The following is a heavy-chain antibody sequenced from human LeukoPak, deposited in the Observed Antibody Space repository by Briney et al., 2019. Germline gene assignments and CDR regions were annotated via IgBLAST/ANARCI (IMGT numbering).Heavy chain of an antibody. J-gene: IGHJ4*02. D-gene: IGHD7-27*01. CDR1: GGSISSGGYS. V-gene: IGHV4-30-2*01. Sequence: SETLSLTCAVSGGSISSGGYSWSWIRQPPGKGLEWIGYIYHSGSTYYNPSLKSRVTISVDRSKNQFSLKLSSMTAADTAVYYCARAHRHAGRLKQEFARGEFDYWGQGTLVTVSS. CDR2: IYHSGST. CDR3: ARAHRHAGRLKQEFARGEFDY.